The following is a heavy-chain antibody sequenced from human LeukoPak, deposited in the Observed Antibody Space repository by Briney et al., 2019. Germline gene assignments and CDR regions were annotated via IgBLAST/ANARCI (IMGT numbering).Heavy chain of an antibody. J-gene: IGHJ4*02. Sequence: SETLSLTCAVYGGSFSGYYWSWIRQPPGKGLEWIGEINHSGSTNYNPSLKSRVTISVDTSKNQFSLKLSSVTAADTAVYYCARTIFGVDIYDYWGQGTLVTVSS. CDR2: INHSGST. D-gene: IGHD3-3*01. V-gene: IGHV4-34*01. CDR1: GGSFSGYY. CDR3: ARTIFGVDIYDY.